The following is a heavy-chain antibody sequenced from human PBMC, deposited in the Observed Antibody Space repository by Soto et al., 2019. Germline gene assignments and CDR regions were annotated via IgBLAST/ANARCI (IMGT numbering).Heavy chain of an antibody. J-gene: IGHJ4*02. CDR3: ARAGAATLSDY. D-gene: IGHD2-15*01. CDR2: IYYSGST. Sequence: QVQLQESGPGLVKPSETLSLTCTVSGGSISNYYWSWIRQPPGKGLEWIGYIYYSGSTNYNPSLKSRVTISVDTSKNHCSLKLSSVTAADTAVYYCARAGAATLSDYWGQGTLVTVSS. V-gene: IGHV4-59*01. CDR1: GGSISNYY.